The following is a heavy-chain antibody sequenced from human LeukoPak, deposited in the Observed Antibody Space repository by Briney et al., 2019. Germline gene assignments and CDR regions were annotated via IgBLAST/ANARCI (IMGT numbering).Heavy chain of an antibody. V-gene: IGHV3-23*01. J-gene: IGHJ4*02. D-gene: IGHD3-10*01. CDR1: EFIFSAFP. CDR2: INGDGDST. Sequence: GGSLRLSCAASEFIFSAFPMSWIRQAAGKGLEWVSSINGDGDSTHYAGSVKGRFTISRDNSKNTLYLEMNSLRVEDTAVYYCATPLWFGELWGAFDYWGQGTLVTVSS. CDR3: ATPLWFGELWGAFDY.